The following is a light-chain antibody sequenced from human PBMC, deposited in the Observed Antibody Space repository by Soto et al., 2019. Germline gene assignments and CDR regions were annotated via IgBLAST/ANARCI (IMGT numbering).Light chain of an antibody. Sequence: QPVLTQPLSASGTPGQRVTISCSGSSSNNGSNTVNWYQQLPGTAPKLLIYSNNQRPSGVPGRFSGSKSGTSASLAISGLQSEDEADYYCAAWDDSLNGWVFGGGTKLTVL. V-gene: IGLV1-44*01. CDR3: AAWDDSLNGWV. J-gene: IGLJ3*02. CDR2: SNN. CDR1: SSNNGSNT.